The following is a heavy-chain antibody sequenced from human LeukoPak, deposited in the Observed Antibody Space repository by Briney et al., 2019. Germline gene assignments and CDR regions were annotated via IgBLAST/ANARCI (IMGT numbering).Heavy chain of an antibody. CDR2: ISGSGGST. CDR1: GFTFSSYA. D-gene: IGHD6-19*01. Sequence: GGSLRLSCAASGFTFSSYAMSWVRQAPGKRLEWVSAISGSGGSTYYADSVKGRFTISRDNSKNTLYLQMNSLRAEDTAVYYCAKWGGGSIAVAGTSIFDYWGQGTLVTVSS. V-gene: IGHV3-23*01. J-gene: IGHJ4*02. CDR3: AKWGGGSIAVAGTSIFDY.